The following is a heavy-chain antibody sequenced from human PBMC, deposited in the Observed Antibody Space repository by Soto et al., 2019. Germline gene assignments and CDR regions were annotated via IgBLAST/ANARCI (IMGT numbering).Heavy chain of an antibody. CDR1: GFTFSSYW. J-gene: IGHJ2*01. Sequence: EVQLVESGGGLVQPGGSLRLSCAASGFTFSSYWMHWVRQAPGKGLVWVSRINSDGSSTSYADSVKGRFTISRDNAKNTLYRKINSLRAEDPAVYCCAGGGPPTCHCALWGRGTLV. CDR3: AGGGPPTCHCAL. CDR2: INSDGSST. V-gene: IGHV3-74*01. D-gene: IGHD1-26*01.